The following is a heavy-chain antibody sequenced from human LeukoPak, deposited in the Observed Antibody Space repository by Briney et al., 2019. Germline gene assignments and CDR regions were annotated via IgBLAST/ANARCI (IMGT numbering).Heavy chain of an antibody. J-gene: IGHJ3*02. V-gene: IGHV4-61*05. CDR1: GGSISSSSYY. Sequence: SETLSLTCTVSGGSISSSSYYWGWIRQPPGKGLEWIGYVHHSGTANYNPSLMSRVNISIDTSEYRLSLKLSSVTAADTALYYCASLGGYYESSSYSQLDAFDIWGQGTVVTVSS. CDR2: VHHSGTA. CDR3: ASLGGYYESSSYSQLDAFDI. D-gene: IGHD3-22*01.